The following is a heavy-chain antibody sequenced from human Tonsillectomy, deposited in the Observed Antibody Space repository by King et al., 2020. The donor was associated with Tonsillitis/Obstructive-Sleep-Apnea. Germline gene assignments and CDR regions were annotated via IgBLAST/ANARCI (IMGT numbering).Heavy chain of an antibody. D-gene: IGHD2-21*01. CDR2: ITWDGGDT. CDR3: AKDLHRGGGCLEACGFYF. Sequence: VQLVESGGVVVQPGGSLRLSCAASGFTFDDYAIHWVRQAPGKGLEWVSLITWDGGDTYYADSVKGRFTISRDNSRNSLYLQMNSLRTEDTGLYYCAKDLHRGGGCLEACGFYFWGQGTIVPVPS. CDR1: GFTFDDYA. V-gene: IGHV3-43*01. J-gene: IGHJ3*01.